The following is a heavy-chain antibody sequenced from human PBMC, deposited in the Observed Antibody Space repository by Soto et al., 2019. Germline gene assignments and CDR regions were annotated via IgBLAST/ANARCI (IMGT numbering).Heavy chain of an antibody. CDR1: GFTFSSYW. V-gene: IGHV3-74*01. Sequence: GGSLRLSCAASGFTFSSYWMHWVRQVPGKGLVWVSHINSDGTTTNYADSVKGRFTISRDNGKNTLYLQMNSLRVEDTAVYYCARGLGTTSTVTTGYWGQGTLVTV. CDR3: ARGLGTTSTVTTGY. J-gene: IGHJ4*02. D-gene: IGHD4-4*01. CDR2: INSDGTTT.